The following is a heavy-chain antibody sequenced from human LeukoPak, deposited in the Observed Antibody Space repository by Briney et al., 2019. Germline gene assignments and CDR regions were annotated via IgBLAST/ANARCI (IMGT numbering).Heavy chain of an antibody. CDR3: ARALWQQLVNWFDP. J-gene: IGHJ5*02. CDR2: INNDGSST. D-gene: IGHD6-13*01. CDR1: GFTFSSYW. V-gene: IGHV3-74*01. Sequence: GGSLRLSCAASGFTFSSYWMHWVRQAPGKGLVWVSRINNDGSSTSYADSVKGRFTISRDNAKNTLYLQMNSLRAEDTAVYYCARALWQQLVNWFDPWGQGTLVTVSS.